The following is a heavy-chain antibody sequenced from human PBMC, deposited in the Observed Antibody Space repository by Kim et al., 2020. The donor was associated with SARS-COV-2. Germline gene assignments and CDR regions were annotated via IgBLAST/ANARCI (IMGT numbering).Heavy chain of an antibody. J-gene: IGHJ4*02. D-gene: IGHD6-13*01. Sequence: PSLKSRVTISVDTSKNQFSLKLSSVTAADTAVYYCARDGEAAGKGRHFDYWGQGTLVTVSS. V-gene: IGHV4-31*02. CDR3: ARDGEAAGKGRHFDY.